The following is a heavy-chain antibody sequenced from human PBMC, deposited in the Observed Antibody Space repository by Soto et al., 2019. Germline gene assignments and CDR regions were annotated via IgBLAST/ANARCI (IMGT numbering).Heavy chain of an antibody. D-gene: IGHD4-17*01. J-gene: IGHJ4*02. CDR1: GGSISSYY. Sequence: SETLSLTCTVSGGSISSYYWSWIRQPPGKGLEWIGYIYYSGSTNYNPSLKSRVTISVDTSKNQFSLKLSSVTAADTAVYYCARASHDYGGNNDYWGQGTLVTVSS. V-gene: IGHV4-59*08. CDR2: IYYSGST. CDR3: ARASHDYGGNNDY.